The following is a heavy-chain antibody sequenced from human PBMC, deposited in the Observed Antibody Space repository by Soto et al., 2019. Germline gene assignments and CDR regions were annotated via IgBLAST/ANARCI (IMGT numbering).Heavy chain of an antibody. CDR1: GFTFSSYS. J-gene: IGHJ5*02. CDR3: EKETARVVVVAATPVGWFDP. D-gene: IGHD2-15*01. CDR2: ISGSGGST. Sequence: GGSLRLSCAASGFTFSSYSMSWVRQAPWKGLEWVSAISGSGGSTYYAESVKGRFTISRDNSKNTLYLQMNSLRAEDTAVYYCEKETARVVVVAATPVGWFDPWGQGTLVTVSS. V-gene: IGHV3-23*01.